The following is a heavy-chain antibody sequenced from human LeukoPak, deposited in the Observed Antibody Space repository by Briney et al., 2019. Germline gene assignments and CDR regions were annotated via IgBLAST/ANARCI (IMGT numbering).Heavy chain of an antibody. D-gene: IGHD4-11*01. Sequence: GASVKVSCKASGYTFTSYGISWVRQAPGQGLEWMGRINPNSGGTKYAQKFQGRVTMTRDTSINTAYMELSRLRSDDTAVYYCAREDSKPKYYYYYGMDVWGQGTTVTVSS. CDR2: INPNSGGT. CDR3: AREDSKPKYYYYYGMDV. J-gene: IGHJ6*02. CDR1: GYTFTSYG. V-gene: IGHV1-2*06.